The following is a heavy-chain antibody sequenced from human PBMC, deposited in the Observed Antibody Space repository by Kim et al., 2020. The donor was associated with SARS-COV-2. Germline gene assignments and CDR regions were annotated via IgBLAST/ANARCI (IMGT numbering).Heavy chain of an antibody. Sequence: SETLSLTCTVSGGSVSSGSYYWSWIRQPPGKGLEWIGYIYYSGSTNYNPSLKSRVTISVDTSKNQFSLKLSSVTAADTAVYYCARGDIVQRGVTIFESVWFDPWGQGTLVTVSS. J-gene: IGHJ5*02. CDR1: GGSVSSGSYY. CDR3: ARGDIVQRGVTIFESVWFDP. CDR2: IYYSGST. V-gene: IGHV4-61*01. D-gene: IGHD3-3*01.